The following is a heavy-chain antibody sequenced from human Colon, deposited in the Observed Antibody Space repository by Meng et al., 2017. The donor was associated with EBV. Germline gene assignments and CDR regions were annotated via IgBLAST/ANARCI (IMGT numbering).Heavy chain of an antibody. J-gene: IGHJ5*02. V-gene: IGHV4-4*02. D-gene: IGHD2-8*02. CDR3: ARDGGVTHIP. CDR1: GPHCICFIG. Sequence: GLGLVSLSRTRAPTRSVLGPHCICFIGCGWIRPSPGEGLGLIGSIYQNGKTNYNPSLKGRVSMSVDESKNEFSLNLKSVTAADTAVYYCARDGGVTHIPWGQGVLVTVSS. CDR2: IYQNGKT.